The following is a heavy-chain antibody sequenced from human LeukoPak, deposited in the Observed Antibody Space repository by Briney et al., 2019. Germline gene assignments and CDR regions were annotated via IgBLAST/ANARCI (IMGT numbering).Heavy chain of an antibody. D-gene: IGHD1-26*01. Sequence: YPSETLSLTCTVSGVSVTNYYWAWIWQPAGKGLEWIGRMYISGSTNYNPSLKSRVTISIDKTKNEFSLRLRSVTAADTAVYYCARDYLVGAPLDSWGQGTLVTVSP. J-gene: IGHJ4*02. CDR2: MYISGST. CDR3: ARDYLVGAPLDS. V-gene: IGHV4-4*07. CDR1: GVSVTNYY.